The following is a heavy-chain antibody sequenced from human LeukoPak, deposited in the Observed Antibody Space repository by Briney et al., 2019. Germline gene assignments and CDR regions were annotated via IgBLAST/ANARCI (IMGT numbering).Heavy chain of an antibody. Sequence: PGGSLRLSCAASGFTFSSYAMSWVRQAPGKGLEWVSAISGSGGSTYYADSVKGRFTISRDNSKNTLYLQMNSLRAEDTAVYYCAKDRDFWSGPLSPFDYWGQGTLVTVSS. CDR3: AKDRDFWSGPLSPFDY. CDR2: ISGSGGST. V-gene: IGHV3-23*01. D-gene: IGHD3-3*01. J-gene: IGHJ4*02. CDR1: GFTFSSYA.